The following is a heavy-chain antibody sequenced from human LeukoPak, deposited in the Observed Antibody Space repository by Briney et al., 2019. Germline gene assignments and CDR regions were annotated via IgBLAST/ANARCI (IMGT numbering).Heavy chain of an antibody. J-gene: IGHJ4*02. D-gene: IGHD2-21*01. V-gene: IGHV1-69*13. CDR2: IIPIFGTA. CDR3: ARLPFPYCGGDCYHFDY. Sequence: ASVKVSCKASGGTFSSYAISWVRQAPGQGLEWMGGIIPIFGTANYAQKFQGRVTITADESTSTAYMELSSLRSEDTAVYYCARLPFPYCGGDCYHFDYWGQGTLVTVSS. CDR1: GGTFSSYA.